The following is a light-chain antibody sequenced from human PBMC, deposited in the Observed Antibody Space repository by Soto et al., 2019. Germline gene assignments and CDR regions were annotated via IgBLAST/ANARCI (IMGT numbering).Light chain of an antibody. CDR3: QQYGSSPVT. Sequence: EIVLTQSPGTLSLSPGERVVLSCRASSSISASYLAWYQHKPGQAPRLLIYGASSRATDIPDRFSGSGSGTDFTLTISRLEPADFAIYYCQQYGSSPVTFGQGTKLEFK. CDR1: SSISASY. CDR2: GAS. J-gene: IGKJ2*01. V-gene: IGKV3-20*01.